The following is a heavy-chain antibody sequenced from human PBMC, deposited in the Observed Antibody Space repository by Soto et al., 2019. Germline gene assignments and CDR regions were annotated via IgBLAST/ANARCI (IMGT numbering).Heavy chain of an antibody. V-gene: IGHV3-30*18. CDR1: GFTFSSYG. CDR2: ISDDGSNK. Sequence: PGGSLRLSCAASGFTFSSYGMHWVRQAPGKGLEWVAVISDDGSNKYYADSLKGRFTISRDNSKNTLYLQMNSLRAEDTAVYYCAKDHPPPIAAARYYYYYGMDVWGQGTTVTVSS. CDR3: AKDHPPPIAAARYYYYYGMDV. J-gene: IGHJ6*02. D-gene: IGHD6-13*01.